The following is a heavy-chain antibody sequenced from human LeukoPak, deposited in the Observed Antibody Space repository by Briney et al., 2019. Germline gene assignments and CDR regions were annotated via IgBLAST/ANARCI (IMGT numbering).Heavy chain of an antibody. Sequence: QTGGSLRLSCAASGYTFSNYEMNWVRQAPGKGLEWVSYISSSGTDTNYADSVMGRFTISRDNAKNSLYLQMNNLRVEDTAVYYCARRFGYWGQGTLVTVSS. J-gene: IGHJ4*02. CDR3: ARRFGY. V-gene: IGHV3-48*03. CDR1: GYTFSNYE. CDR2: ISSSGTDT.